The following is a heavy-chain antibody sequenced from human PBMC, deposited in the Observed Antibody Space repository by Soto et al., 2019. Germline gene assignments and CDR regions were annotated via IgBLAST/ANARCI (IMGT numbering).Heavy chain of an antibody. D-gene: IGHD3-22*01. Sequence: GGSLRLSCAASGFTFSSYEMNWVRQAPGKGLEWVSYISSSGSTIYYADSVKGRFTISRDNAKNSLYLQMNSLRAEDTAVYYCARYYYDSSGRRRAAAFDIWGQGTMVTVSS. CDR2: ISSSGSTI. CDR1: GFTFSSYE. V-gene: IGHV3-48*03. CDR3: ARYYYDSSGRRRAAAFDI. J-gene: IGHJ3*02.